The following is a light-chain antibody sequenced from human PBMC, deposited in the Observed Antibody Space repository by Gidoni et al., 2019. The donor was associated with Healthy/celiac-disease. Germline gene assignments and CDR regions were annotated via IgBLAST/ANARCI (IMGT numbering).Light chain of an antibody. V-gene: IGKV1-39*01. J-gene: IGKJ4*01. CDR3: QQSYSTPST. CDR2: AAS. Sequence: VGDRVTITCRASQSISSYLNWYQQKPGKAPKLLIYAASSLQSGVPSRFSGSGSGTDFTLTISSLQPEDFATYYCQQSYSTPSTFGGGTKVEIK. CDR1: QSISSY.